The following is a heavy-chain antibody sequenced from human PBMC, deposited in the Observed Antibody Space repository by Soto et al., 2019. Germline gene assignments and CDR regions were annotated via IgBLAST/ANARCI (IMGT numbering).Heavy chain of an antibody. CDR2: IYPGDSDT. V-gene: IGHV5-51*01. D-gene: IGHD6-13*01. J-gene: IGHJ4*02. CDR3: ARNSEGSSWYPTAFDY. CDR1: GYSFTSYW. Sequence: GESLKISCKGSGYSFTSYWIGWVRQMPGKGLEWMGIIYPGDSDTRYSPSFQGQGTISADKSINTSYLQWSSLKASDTAMYYCARNSEGSSWYPTAFDYWGQGTLVTVSS.